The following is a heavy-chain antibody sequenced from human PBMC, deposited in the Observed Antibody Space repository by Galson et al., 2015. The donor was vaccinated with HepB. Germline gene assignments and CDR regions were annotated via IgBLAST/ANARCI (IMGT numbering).Heavy chain of an antibody. Sequence: SLRLSCAASGFTFSSYWMSWVRQAPGKGLEWVASVKQDGSEQYYVDSVKGRFTISRGNAKNSLYLQMNSLRAEDTAVYYCARARVGPQYWGQGTLVTVSS. J-gene: IGHJ4*02. CDR3: ARARVGPQY. CDR1: GFTFSSYW. V-gene: IGHV3-7*03. D-gene: IGHD1-26*01. CDR2: VKQDGSEQ.